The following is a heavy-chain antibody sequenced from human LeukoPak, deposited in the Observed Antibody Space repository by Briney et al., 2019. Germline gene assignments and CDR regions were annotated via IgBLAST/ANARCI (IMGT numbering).Heavy chain of an antibody. V-gene: IGHV3-7*01. Sequence: PGGSLRLSCAASGLTFRNYWMSWFRQAPAKGLEWVANIKQDGREKNYVDSVKGRFTISRDNAKNSLYLQMNSLRVEDTAVYYCARAEEQLNIWGQGTVVTVSS. CDR3: ARAEEQLNI. J-gene: IGHJ3*02. CDR2: IKQDGREK. CDR1: GLTFRNYW. D-gene: IGHD6-13*01.